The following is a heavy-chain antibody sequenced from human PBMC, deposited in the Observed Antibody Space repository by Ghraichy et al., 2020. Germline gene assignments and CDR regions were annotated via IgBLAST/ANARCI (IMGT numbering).Heavy chain of an antibody. Sequence: GGSLRLSCAASAFTFSSYVMHWVRQAPGKGLEWVSYISSSGNTIYYSDSVKGRFTISRDKAKNSLYLQMNRLRAEDTAVYYCATDGAGGDYDPFLDCWGQGTPVTVAS. V-gene: IGHV3-48*03. CDR3: ATDGAGGDYDPFLDC. CDR2: ISSSGNTI. D-gene: IGHD4-17*01. J-gene: IGHJ4*02. CDR1: AFTFSSYV.